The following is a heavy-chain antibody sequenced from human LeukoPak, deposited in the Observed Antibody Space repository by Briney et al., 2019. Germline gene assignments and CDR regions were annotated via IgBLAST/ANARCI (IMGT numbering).Heavy chain of an antibody. CDR1: GYTFTSYD. V-gene: IGHV1-8*01. Sequence: GASVKVSCKASGYTFTSYDINWVRQATGRGLEWMGWMNPNSGNTGYAQKFQGRVTMTRNTSISTAYMELSSLRSEDTAVYYCARAVGYYYDSSGYYYARWFDPWGQGTLVTVSS. CDR3: ARAVGYYYDSSGYYYARWFDP. J-gene: IGHJ5*02. D-gene: IGHD3-22*01. CDR2: MNPNSGNT.